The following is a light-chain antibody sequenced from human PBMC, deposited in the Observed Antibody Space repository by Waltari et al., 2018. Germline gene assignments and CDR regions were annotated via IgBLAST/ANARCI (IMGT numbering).Light chain of an antibody. J-gene: IGKJ2*01. Sequence: IQMTQSPSSLSASVGDRVTITCRASQSISTYLNWYQQKPGKAPKLLIYAASWLQTGVPSRFSGSGYGTDFTLTITNLQPEDLVIYFCQQSYSFPYTFGRGTKLDVK. CDR2: AAS. V-gene: IGKV1-39*01. CDR1: QSISTY. CDR3: QQSYSFPYT.